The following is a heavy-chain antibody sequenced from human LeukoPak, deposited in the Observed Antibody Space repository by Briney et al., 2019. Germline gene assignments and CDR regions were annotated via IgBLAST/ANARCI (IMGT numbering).Heavy chain of an antibody. D-gene: IGHD3-22*01. CDR3: ARDARFYYDSSGRQFDY. CDR1: GGTFSSYA. CDR2: IIPILGIA. V-gene: IGHV1-69*04. J-gene: IGHJ4*02. Sequence: ASVKVFCKASGGTFSSYAISWVRQAPGQGLEWMGRIIPILGIANYALKFQGRVTITADKSTSTAYMELSSLRSEDTAVYYCARDARFYYDSSGRQFDYWGQGTLVTVSS.